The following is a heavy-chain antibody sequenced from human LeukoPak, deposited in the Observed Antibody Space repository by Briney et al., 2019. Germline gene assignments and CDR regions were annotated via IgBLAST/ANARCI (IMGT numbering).Heavy chain of an antibody. CDR2: ISAYNGNT. V-gene: IGHV1-18*01. CDR3: ARRYSGYGEGFDP. J-gene: IGHJ5*02. CDR1: GYTFTSYG. Sequence: GASVKVSCKSSGYTFTSYGISWVRQAPGQGLEWMGWISAYNGNTNYAQKLQGRVTMTTDTSTSTAYMQLRSLRSDDTAVYYCARRYSGYGEGFDPWGQGTLVTVSS. D-gene: IGHD5-12*01.